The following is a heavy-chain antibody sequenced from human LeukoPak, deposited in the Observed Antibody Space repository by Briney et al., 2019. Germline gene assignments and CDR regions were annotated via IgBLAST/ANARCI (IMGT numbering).Heavy chain of an antibody. CDR1: GYTFTKYW. V-gene: IGHV5-51*01. CDR2: IWPGDSDT. J-gene: IGHJ4*02. Sequence: GESLKISCKGSGYTFTKYWIGWVRQVPGKGLEWMGIIWPGDSDTKYSPSFQGQVTISVDKSISTTYLQWSSLKASDTAIYYCARGGGRAVGGTFDYWGQGTLVTVSS. D-gene: IGHD6-19*01. CDR3: ARGGGRAVGGTFDY.